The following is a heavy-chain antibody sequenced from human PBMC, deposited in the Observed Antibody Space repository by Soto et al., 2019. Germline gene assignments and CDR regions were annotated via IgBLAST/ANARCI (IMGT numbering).Heavy chain of an antibody. CDR3: ARAYAPALPFDY. V-gene: IGHV4-59*01. CDR2: IFHSGNA. CDR1: GGSMRNVY. D-gene: IGHD2-2*01. Sequence: PSETLSLTCTVSGGSMRNVYWSWIRQPPGKRLEGIGFIFHSGNANYNPSLKSCVTISIDTSKSQFSLRLGSVTAADTAVYFCARAYAPALPFDYWGLGPLVTVSS. J-gene: IGHJ4*01.